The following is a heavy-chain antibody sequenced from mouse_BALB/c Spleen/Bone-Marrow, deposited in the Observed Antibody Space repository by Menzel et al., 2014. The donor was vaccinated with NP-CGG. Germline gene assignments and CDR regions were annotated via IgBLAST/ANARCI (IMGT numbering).Heavy chain of an antibody. D-gene: IGHD1-1*01. Sequence: EVKLMESGPDLVKPSQSLSLTCTVTGYSITSGYSWHWLRQFPGNKLEWMVYMHYSGSTNYNPSLKSRISITRDTSKNQFYLQLNSVNHEVTATYYCATYYYGSTYNFDYWGQGTTLTVSS. J-gene: IGHJ2*01. V-gene: IGHV3-1*02. CDR2: MHYSGST. CDR1: GYSITSGYS. CDR3: ATYYYGSTYNFDY.